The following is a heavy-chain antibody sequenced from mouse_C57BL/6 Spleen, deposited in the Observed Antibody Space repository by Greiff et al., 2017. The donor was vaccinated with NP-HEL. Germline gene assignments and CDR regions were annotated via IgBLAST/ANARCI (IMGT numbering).Heavy chain of an antibody. CDR3: ARPTTVVATNFDV. CDR2: INPNNGGT. D-gene: IGHD1-1*01. CDR1: GYTFTDYY. J-gene: IGHJ1*03. V-gene: IGHV1-26*01. Sequence: EVQLQQSGPELVKPGASVKISCKASGYTFTDYYMNWVKPSHGKSLEWIGDINPNNGGTSYNQKFKGKATLTVDKSSSTAYMELRSLTSEDSAVYYCARPTTVVATNFDVWGTGTTVTVSS.